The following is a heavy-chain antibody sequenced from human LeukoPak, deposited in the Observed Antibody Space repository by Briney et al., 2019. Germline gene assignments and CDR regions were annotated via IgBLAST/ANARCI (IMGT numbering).Heavy chain of an antibody. D-gene: IGHD3-22*01. J-gene: IGHJ4*02. CDR2: ISGSGGST. Sequence: GGSLRLSCAASGFTFNSYAMDWVRQAPGKGLEWVSAISGSGGSTYYADSVKGRFTITRDNSKNTLYLQVNSLRAEDTAVYYCAKDKDYYDSSGNFGNPTVFDYWGQGTLVTVSS. CDR1: GFTFNSYA. V-gene: IGHV3-23*01. CDR3: AKDKDYYDSSGNFGNPTVFDY.